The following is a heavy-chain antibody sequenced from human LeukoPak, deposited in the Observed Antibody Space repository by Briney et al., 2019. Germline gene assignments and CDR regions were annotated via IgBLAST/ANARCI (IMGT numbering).Heavy chain of an antibody. CDR1: GGSTIRYY. J-gene: IGHJ3*02. Sequence: PPESLSLTCTVAGGSTIRYYWSWIRPPAEEGREWNGRIYTSGSTNYNPSLKSRVTMSVDTSKNQFSLKLSSVTAADTAVYYCARDALQLWDAFDIWGQGTMVTVSS. CDR2: IYTSGST. CDR3: ARDALQLWDAFDI. V-gene: IGHV4-4*07. D-gene: IGHD5-18*01.